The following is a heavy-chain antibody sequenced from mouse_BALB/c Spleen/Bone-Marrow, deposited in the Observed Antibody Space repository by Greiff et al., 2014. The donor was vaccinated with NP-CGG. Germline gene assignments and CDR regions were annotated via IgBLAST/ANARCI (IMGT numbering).Heavy chain of an antibody. CDR1: GFSLTNYG. Sequence: VQVVESGPGLVAPSQSLSITCTVSGFSLTNYGVHWVRQPPGKGLEWLGIIWADGSTNYNSALMSRLSISKDNSKSQVFFNMNSLQTDDTAMYYCARITTATGAMDYWGQGTSVTVSS. CDR2: IWADGST. D-gene: IGHD1-2*01. V-gene: IGHV2-9*02. J-gene: IGHJ4*01. CDR3: ARITTATGAMDY.